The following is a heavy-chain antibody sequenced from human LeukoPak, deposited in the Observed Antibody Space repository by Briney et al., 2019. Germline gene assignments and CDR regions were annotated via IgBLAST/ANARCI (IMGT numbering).Heavy chain of an antibody. D-gene: IGHD3-10*01. CDR3: ARDIVSGSGSLDY. V-gene: IGHV3-74*01. Sequence: GSLRLSCAAPRFSFSNYWMHWVRQAPGKGLVWVSRVKSDGSNPSYADSVKGRFTISRDNAENMLYLQMNTLGAEDTAVYYCARDIVSGSGSLDYWGQGTLVTVSS. CDR2: VKSDGSNP. J-gene: IGHJ4*02. CDR1: RFSFSNYW.